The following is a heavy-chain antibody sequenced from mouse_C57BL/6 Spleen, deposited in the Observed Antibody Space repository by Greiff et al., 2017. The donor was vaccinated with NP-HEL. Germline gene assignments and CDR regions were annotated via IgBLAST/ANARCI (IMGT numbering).Heavy chain of an antibody. J-gene: IGHJ1*03. CDR1: GYTFTSYG. Sequence: LVESGAELARPGASVKLSCKASGYTFTSYGISWVKQRTGQGLEWIGEIYPRSGNTYYNEKFKGKATLTAAKSSSTAYMELRSLTSEDSAVYFCARSGWDLNGYFDVWGTGTTVTVSS. CDR3: ARSGWDLNGYFDV. D-gene: IGHD3-1*01. V-gene: IGHV1-81*01. CDR2: IYPRSGNT.